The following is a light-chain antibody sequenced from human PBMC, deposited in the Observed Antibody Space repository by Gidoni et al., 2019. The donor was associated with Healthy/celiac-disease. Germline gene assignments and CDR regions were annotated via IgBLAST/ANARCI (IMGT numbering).Light chain of an antibody. CDR1: QSVSSSY. CDR3: QQYGSSPPLT. Sequence: IVLTQSPGTLSLSPGERATLSCRASQSVSSSYLAWYQQKPGQAPRLLIYCASSRATGIPDRFSGSWSGTYFTLTISRLEPEDFAVYYCQQYGSSPPLTFGGGTKVEIK. J-gene: IGKJ4*01. V-gene: IGKV3-20*01. CDR2: CAS.